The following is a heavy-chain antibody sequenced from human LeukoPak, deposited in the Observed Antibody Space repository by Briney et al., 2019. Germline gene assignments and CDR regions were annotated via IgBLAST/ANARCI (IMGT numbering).Heavy chain of an antibody. Sequence: SETLSLTCTVSGGSISSGGYYWSWIRQHPGKGLEWFGYIYYSGSTYYNPSLKSRVTISVDTSKNQFSMKLSSVTAADTAVYYCARVGLSAATPFDYWGQGTLVTVSS. CDR3: ARVGLSAATPFDY. J-gene: IGHJ4*02. CDR2: IYYSGST. V-gene: IGHV4-31*03. CDR1: GGSISSGGYY. D-gene: IGHD2-15*01.